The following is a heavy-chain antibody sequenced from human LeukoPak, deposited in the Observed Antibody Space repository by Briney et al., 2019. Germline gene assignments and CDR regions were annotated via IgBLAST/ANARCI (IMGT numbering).Heavy chain of an antibody. CDR1: GFTFSNYW. J-gene: IGHJ4*02. V-gene: IGHV3-7*01. CDR3: ARGGLWFGESGVDY. Sequence: PGGSLRLSCEASGFTFSNYWMTWVRQAPGKGLEWVGNIKKDGSEKNYVDSVKGRFTISRDNAKSSLFLQMNSLRAEDTAVYYCARGGLWFGESGVDYWGQGTLVTVSS. CDR2: IKKDGSEK. D-gene: IGHD3-10*01.